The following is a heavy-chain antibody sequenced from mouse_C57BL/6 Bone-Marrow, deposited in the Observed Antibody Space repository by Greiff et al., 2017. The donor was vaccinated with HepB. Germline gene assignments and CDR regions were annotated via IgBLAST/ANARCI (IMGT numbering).Heavy chain of an antibody. CDR2: IHPNSGST. Sequence: QVQLLQPGAELVKPGASVKLSCKASGYTFTSYWMHWVKQRPGQGLEWIGMIHPNSGSTNYNEKFKSKATLTVDKSSSTVYMQLSSLTSEDSAVYYCAKLSLGGWYFGVWGTGTTVTVSS. J-gene: IGHJ1*03. CDR3: AKLSLGGWYFGV. D-gene: IGHD3-1*01. CDR1: GYTFTSYW. V-gene: IGHV1-64*01.